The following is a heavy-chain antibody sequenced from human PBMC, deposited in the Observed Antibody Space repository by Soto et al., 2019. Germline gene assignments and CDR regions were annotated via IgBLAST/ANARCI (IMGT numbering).Heavy chain of an antibody. J-gene: IGHJ6*03. CDR2: ISGSGGST. Sequence: GGSLRLSCAASGFTFSSYAMSWVRQAPGKGLEWVSAISGSGGSTYYADSVKGRFTISRDNSKNTLYLQMNSLRAEDTAVYYCAKAEDCSSTSCYPHYYYYYMDVWGKGTTVTVSS. CDR1: GFTFSSYA. V-gene: IGHV3-23*01. D-gene: IGHD2-2*01. CDR3: AKAEDCSSTSCYPHYYYYYMDV.